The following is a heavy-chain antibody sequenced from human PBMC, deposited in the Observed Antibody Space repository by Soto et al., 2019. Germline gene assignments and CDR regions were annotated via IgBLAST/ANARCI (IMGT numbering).Heavy chain of an antibody. V-gene: IGHV1-69*06. D-gene: IGHD4-17*01. CDR2: IIPIFGTA. Sequence: QVQLVQSGAEVKKPGSSVKVSCKASGGTFSSYAISWVRQAPGQGLEWMGGIIPIFGTANYAQKFQGRVTITADKSTSTAYMELSSLRSEDTAVYYCARVGLRLNTAYYYYGMDVWGQGTTVTVSS. J-gene: IGHJ6*02. CDR1: GGTFSSYA. CDR3: ARVGLRLNTAYYYYGMDV.